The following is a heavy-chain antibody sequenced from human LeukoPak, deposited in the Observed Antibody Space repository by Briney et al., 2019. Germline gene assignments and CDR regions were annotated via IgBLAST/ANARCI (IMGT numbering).Heavy chain of an antibody. CDR1: GGSFSGYY. CDR3: ARTHHATYYYGSGSYYPFDY. CDR2: INHSGST. V-gene: IGHV4-34*01. Sequence: TSSETLSLTCAVYGGSFSGYYWSWTRQPPGKGLEWIWEINHSGSTNCNLSLKSRVTISLDTSKNQFSLKLSSVTAADTAVYYCARTHHATYYYGSGSYYPFDYWGQGTLVTVSS. J-gene: IGHJ4*02. D-gene: IGHD3-10*01.